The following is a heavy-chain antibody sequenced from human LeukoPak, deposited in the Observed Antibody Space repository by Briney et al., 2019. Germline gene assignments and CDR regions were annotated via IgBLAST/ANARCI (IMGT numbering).Heavy chain of an antibody. J-gene: IGHJ5*02. CDR2: IYYSGST. D-gene: IGHD6-13*01. Sequence: SETLSLTCTVSGGSISSYYWSWIRQPPGKGLEWIGYIYYSGSTNYNPSLKSRVTISVDTSKNQFSLRVSSVTAADTAVYYCARASRGSSTFDPWGQGTLVTVSS. V-gene: IGHV4-59*01. CDR3: ARASRGSSTFDP. CDR1: GGSISSYY.